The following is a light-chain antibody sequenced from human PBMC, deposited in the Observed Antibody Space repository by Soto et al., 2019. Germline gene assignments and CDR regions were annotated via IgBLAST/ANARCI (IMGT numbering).Light chain of an antibody. CDR1: QRVSSN. J-gene: IGKJ4*01. CDR2: GAS. V-gene: IGKV3-15*01. CDR3: QQYDNWLT. Sequence: EIVMTQYPATLSVSPGERATLSCRASQRVSSNLAWYQQKPGEAPRLLIYGASTRATGIPATFSGSGSGTDFTLTISSLQSEDFAVYYCQQYDNWLTVGGGTKVEIK.